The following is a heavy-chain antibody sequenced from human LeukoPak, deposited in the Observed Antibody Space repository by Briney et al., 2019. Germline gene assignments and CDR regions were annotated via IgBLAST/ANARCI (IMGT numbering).Heavy chain of an antibody. J-gene: IGHJ4*02. D-gene: IGHD6-13*01. V-gene: IGHV4-39*07. CDR3: ASGAAAVGDY. CDR1: GGSISSSSYY. CDR2: IYYSGST. Sequence: PSETLSLTCTVSGGSISSSSYYWGWIRQPPGKGLEWIGSIYYSGSTYYNPSLKSRVTISVDTSKNQFSLKLSSVTAADTAVYYCASGAAAVGDYWGQGTLVTVSS.